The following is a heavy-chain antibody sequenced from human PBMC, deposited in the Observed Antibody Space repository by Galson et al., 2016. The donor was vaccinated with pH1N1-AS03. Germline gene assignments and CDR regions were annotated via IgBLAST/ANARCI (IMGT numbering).Heavy chain of an antibody. D-gene: IGHD5-24*01. CDR3: ARRATDGYTIDY. Sequence: SLRLSCAASGFTFRYAWMSWVRQAPGKGLEWVSSISISGSYVYYADSVKGRFTISRDNAKNSLYLHMNSLSAEDTAVYYCARRATDGYTIDYWGQGTLVTVSS. CDR2: ISISGSYV. V-gene: IGHV3-21*01. CDR1: GFTFRYAW. J-gene: IGHJ4*02.